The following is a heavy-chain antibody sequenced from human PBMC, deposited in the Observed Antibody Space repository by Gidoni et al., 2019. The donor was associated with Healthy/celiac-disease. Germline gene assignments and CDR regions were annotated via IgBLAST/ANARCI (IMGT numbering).Heavy chain of an antibody. CDR3: ARVLRGIVVVPAARGSWQTY. CDR1: GYSISSGYY. J-gene: IGHJ4*02. CDR2: IYHSGST. Sequence: QVQLQESGPGLVKPSETLSLTCTVSGYSISSGYYWGWIRQPPGKGLEWIGSIYHSGSTYYNPSLKSRVTISVDTSKNQFSLKLSSVTAADTAVYYCARVLRGIVVVPAARGSWQTYWGQGTLVTVSS. D-gene: IGHD2-2*01. V-gene: IGHV4-38-2*02.